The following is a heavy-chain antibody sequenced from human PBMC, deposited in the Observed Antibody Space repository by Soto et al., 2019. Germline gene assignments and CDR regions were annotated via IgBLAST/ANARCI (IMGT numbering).Heavy chain of an antibody. V-gene: IGHV3-33*01. D-gene: IGHD6-13*01. CDR2: IWYDGSNK. J-gene: IGHJ5*02. Sequence: PGGSLRLSCAASGFTFSSYGMHWVRQAPGKGLEWVAVIWYDGSNKYYADSVKGRFTISRDNSKNTLYLQMNSLRAEDTAVYYCARDPGVAAAGTVGWFDPWGQGTLVTVSS. CDR1: GFTFSSYG. CDR3: ARDPGVAAAGTVGWFDP.